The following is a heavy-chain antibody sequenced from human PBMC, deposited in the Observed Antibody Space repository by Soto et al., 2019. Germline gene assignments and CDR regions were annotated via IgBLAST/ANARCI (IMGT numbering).Heavy chain of an antibody. V-gene: IGHV3-33*01. CDR2: IWYDGSNK. Sequence: QVQLVESGGGVVQPGRSLRLSCAASGFTFSSYGMHWVRQAPGKGLEWVAVIWYDGSNKYYADSVKGRFTISRDNPKNTLYLQMNSLRAEDTAVYYCARGDWEWELPQEGWFDPWGQGTLVTVSS. CDR1: GFTFSSYG. D-gene: IGHD1-26*01. CDR3: ARGDWEWELPQEGWFDP. J-gene: IGHJ5*02.